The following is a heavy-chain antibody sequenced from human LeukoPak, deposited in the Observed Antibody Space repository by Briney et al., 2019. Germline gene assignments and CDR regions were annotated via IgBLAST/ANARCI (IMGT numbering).Heavy chain of an antibody. CDR1: VSTFSDHY. D-gene: IGHD3-9*01. J-gene: IGHJ6*02. V-gene: IGHV3-72*01. Sequence: GGSLRLLCAASVSTFSDHYMEWVRQARGKGQEWVGRTRSKANSYTTEDAASAKGRFTISRDDSKNSLYLQMNSLKTEDTAVYYCARGNGYFDSLNYYYYGMDVWGQGTTVTVSS. CDR2: TRSKANSYTT. CDR3: ARGNGYFDSLNYYYYGMDV.